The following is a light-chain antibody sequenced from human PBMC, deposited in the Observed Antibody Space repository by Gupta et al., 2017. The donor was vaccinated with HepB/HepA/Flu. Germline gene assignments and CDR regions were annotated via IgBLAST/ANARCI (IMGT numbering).Light chain of an antibody. Sequence: QAVVTPEPSLTVSPGGTVTLTCGPSTGSVTSGHYPYWFQQKPGQAPTTLIYDTSKKHSWAPARFSGSLLGGKAALTLSGAQPEDEADYYCLLSYSGGWVFGGGTKLTVL. CDR3: LLSYSGGWV. CDR1: TGSVTSGHY. CDR2: DTS. V-gene: IGLV7-46*01. J-gene: IGLJ3*02.